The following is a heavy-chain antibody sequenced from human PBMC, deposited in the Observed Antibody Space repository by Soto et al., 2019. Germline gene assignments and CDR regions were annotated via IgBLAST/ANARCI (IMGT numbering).Heavy chain of an antibody. CDR1: GYTFTSYD. J-gene: IGHJ6*02. CDR2: MNPNSGNT. D-gene: IGHD3-3*01. Sequence: ASVKVSCKASGYTFTSYDINWVRQATGQGLEWMGWMNPNSGNTGYAQKFQGRVTMTRNTSISTAYMELSSLRSEDTAVYYCARSSPGYYHFWSGYSAYGMDVWGQGTTVTVSS. V-gene: IGHV1-8*01. CDR3: ARSSPGYYHFWSGYSAYGMDV.